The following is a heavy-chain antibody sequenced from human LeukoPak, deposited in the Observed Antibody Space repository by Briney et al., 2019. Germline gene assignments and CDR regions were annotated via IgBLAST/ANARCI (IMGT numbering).Heavy chain of an antibody. Sequence: SETLSLTCTVSGYSISSGYYWGWIRQPPGKGLEWIGSIYHSGSTYYNPSLKSRVTISVDTSKNQFSLKLSSVTAADTAVYYCARGSGTFDYWGQGTLVTISS. D-gene: IGHD1-14*01. CDR1: GYSISSGYY. J-gene: IGHJ4*02. CDR3: ARGSGTFDY. CDR2: IYHSGST. V-gene: IGHV4-38-2*02.